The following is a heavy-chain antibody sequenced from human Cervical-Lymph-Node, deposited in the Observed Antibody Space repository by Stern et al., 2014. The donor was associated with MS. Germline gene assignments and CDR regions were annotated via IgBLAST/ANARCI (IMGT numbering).Heavy chain of an antibody. J-gene: IGHJ4*02. Sequence: EVQLEESGGGLVQPGGALRLSCVASGFTFRNYWMHWVRQGPGKGLVWVARINRDCTTITHADSVKGRFTISRDNAKNTLYLQMNSLRVEDTAVYYCTKDTYGPEDYWGQGTSVTVSS. D-gene: IGHD3-10*01. CDR2: INRDCTTI. CDR3: TKDTYGPEDY. V-gene: IGHV3-74*02. CDR1: GFTFRNYW.